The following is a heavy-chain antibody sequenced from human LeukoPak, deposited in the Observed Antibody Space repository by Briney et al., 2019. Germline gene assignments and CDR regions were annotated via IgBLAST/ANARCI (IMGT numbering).Heavy chain of an antibody. V-gene: IGHV1-2*02. CDR2: INPNSGGT. J-gene: IGHJ4*02. CDR3: ARSYSSSSGVFYS. CDR1: GYTFTGYY. D-gene: IGHD6-6*01. Sequence: ASVKVSCKASGYTFTGYYMHWVRQAPGQGLEWMGWINPNSGGTNYAQKFQGRVTMTRDTSISTTYMELSGLRSDDTAVYYCARSYSSSSGVFYSWGQGTLVTVSS.